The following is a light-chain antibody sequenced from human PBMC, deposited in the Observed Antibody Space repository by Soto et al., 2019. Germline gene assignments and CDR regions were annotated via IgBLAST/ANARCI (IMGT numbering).Light chain of an antibody. J-gene: IGKJ5*01. CDR3: MQVLQSPIT. Sequence: DVVMTQSPLSLPVAVGQTASISCRSHQSLVHSDGIAYFSWFQQRPGRSPRRLIYKVSNRDSGVPARFSGSGSGTDFALKISRVEAEDVGVYYCMQVLQSPITFGQGTRLEI. CDR2: KVS. CDR1: QSLVHSDGIAY. V-gene: IGKV2-30*02.